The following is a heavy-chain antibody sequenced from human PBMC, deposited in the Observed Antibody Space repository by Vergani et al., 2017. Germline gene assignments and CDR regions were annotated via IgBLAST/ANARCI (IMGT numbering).Heavy chain of an antibody. CDR1: GYTFTSYY. J-gene: IGHJ5*02. CDR3: ARDSRYCSSTSCYVGRDWFDP. V-gene: IGHV1-46*01. CDR2: INPSGGST. Sequence: QVQLVQSGAEVKKPGASVKVSKASGYTFTSYYMHWVRQAPGQGLEWMGIINPSGGSTSYAQKFQGRVTMTRDTSTSTVYMELSSLRSEDTAVYYCARDSRYCSSTSCYVGRDWFDPWGQGTLVTVSS. D-gene: IGHD2-2*01.